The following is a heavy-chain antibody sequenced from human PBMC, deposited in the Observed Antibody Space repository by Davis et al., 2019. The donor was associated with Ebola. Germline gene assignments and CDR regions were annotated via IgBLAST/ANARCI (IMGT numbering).Heavy chain of an antibody. CDR1: GYTFTSYY. CDR2: INPSGGST. D-gene: IGHD6-13*01. J-gene: IGHJ2*01. CDR3: STSSSLWYFDL. Sequence: ASVKVSCKASGYTFTSYYMHWVRQAPGQGLEWMGIINPSGGSTSYAQKFQGRVTISVDTSKNQFSLKLSSVTAADTAVYYCSTSSSLWYFDLWGRGTLVTVSS. V-gene: IGHV1-46*01.